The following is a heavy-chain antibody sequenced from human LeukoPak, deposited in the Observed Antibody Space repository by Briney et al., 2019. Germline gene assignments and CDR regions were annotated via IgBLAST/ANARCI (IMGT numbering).Heavy chain of an antibody. Sequence: GGSLRLSCAASGFTVSSNYMSWVHQAPGKGLEWVSVIYSGGSTYYADSVKGRFTISRDNSKDTLYLQMNSLRAEDTAVYYCARDHRVGATIDYWGQGTLVTVPS. CDR2: IYSGGST. D-gene: IGHD1-26*01. CDR1: GFTVSSNY. J-gene: IGHJ4*02. CDR3: ARDHRVGATIDY. V-gene: IGHV3-66*02.